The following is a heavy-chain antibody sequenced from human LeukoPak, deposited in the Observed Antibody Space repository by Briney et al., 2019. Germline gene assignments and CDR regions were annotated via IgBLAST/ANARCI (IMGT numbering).Heavy chain of an antibody. CDR3: ARERYSEKNYYYYGMDV. CDR2: ISSSSSYI. D-gene: IGHD2-15*01. V-gene: IGHV3-21*01. CDR1: GFTFSSYS. J-gene: IGHJ6*02. Sequence: PGGSLRLSCAASGFTFSSYSMNWVRQAPGKGLEWVSFISSSSSYIYYADSVKGRFTISRDNAKNSLYVQMNSLRAEDTAVYYCARERYSEKNYYYYGMDVWGQGTTVTVSS.